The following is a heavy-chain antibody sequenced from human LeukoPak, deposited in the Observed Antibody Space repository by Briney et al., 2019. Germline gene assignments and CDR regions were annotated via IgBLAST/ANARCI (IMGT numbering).Heavy chain of an antibody. V-gene: IGHV3-23*01. CDR2: ISGSGGST. J-gene: IGHJ4*02. CDR1: GFTFSSYA. CDR3: ASSLFSIVGATDDY. D-gene: IGHD1-26*01. Sequence: PGGSLRLSCAASGFTFSSYAMSWVRQAPGKGLDWVSAISGSGGSTYYADSVKGRFTISRDNSKNTLYLQMNSLRAEDTAVYYCASSLFSIVGATDDYWGQGTLVTVSS.